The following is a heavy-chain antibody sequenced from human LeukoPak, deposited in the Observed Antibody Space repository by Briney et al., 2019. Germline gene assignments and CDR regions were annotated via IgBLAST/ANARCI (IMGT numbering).Heavy chain of an antibody. J-gene: IGHJ4*02. Sequence: GGSLRLSCAASGFTFSGLGMHWVRQPPGKGLEWVSLISKDGSHEFYADSVKGRFPISRDNFKNTLFLHMASLGPEDTAVYYCARNWFESGWYFDYWGQGALVTVSS. D-gene: IGHD6-19*01. V-gene: IGHV3-30*03. CDR3: ARNWFESGWYFDY. CDR1: GFTFSGLG. CDR2: ISKDGSHE.